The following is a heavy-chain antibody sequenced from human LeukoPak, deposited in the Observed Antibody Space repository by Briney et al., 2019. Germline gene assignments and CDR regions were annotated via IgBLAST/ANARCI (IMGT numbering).Heavy chain of an antibody. CDR2: ISGSGAST. J-gene: IGHJ4*02. V-gene: IGHV3-23*01. Sequence: PGGSLRLPCAASGFTFSSYAMSWVRQAPGKGLEWVSAISGSGASTYYADSVKGRLTISRDNSKNTLYLQMNSLRAEDTAVYYCAKDKFNQPEGLFDYWGQGTLVTVSS. D-gene: IGHD2-2*01. CDR3: AKDKFNQPEGLFDY. CDR1: GFTFSSYA.